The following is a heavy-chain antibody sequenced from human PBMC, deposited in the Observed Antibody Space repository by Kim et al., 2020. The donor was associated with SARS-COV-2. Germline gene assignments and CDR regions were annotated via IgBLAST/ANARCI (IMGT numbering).Heavy chain of an antibody. Sequence: KYYEDSVKARCTMARDNAQNSLYLQMSSRRTEDTAIYYCAALDTAHVPGGIWGQGTLVSVSS. CDR3: AALDTAHVPGGI. V-gene: IGHV3-7*01. J-gene: IGHJ4*02. D-gene: IGHD3-10*02. CDR2: K.